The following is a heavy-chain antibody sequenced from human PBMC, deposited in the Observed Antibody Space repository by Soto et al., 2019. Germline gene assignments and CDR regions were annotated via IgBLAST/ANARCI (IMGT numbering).Heavy chain of an antibody. J-gene: IGHJ4*02. Sequence: ASVKVSCKASGYTFTGYYIHWVRQAPGQGLEWMGWINPNSGGTNYAQNFQGWVTMTRDTSISTAYMGLSRLTSDDTAVYYCARDQVVGVRGVILDYWGQGTLVTVSS. CDR3: ARDQVVGVRGVILDY. D-gene: IGHD3-10*01. CDR2: INPNSGGT. CDR1: GYTFTGYY. V-gene: IGHV1-2*04.